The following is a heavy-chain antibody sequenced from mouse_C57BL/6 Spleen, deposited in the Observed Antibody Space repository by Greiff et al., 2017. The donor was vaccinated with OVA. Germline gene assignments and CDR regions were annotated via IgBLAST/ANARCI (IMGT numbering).Heavy chain of an antibody. V-gene: IGHV2-6-1*01. J-gene: IGHJ4*01. CDR2: IWSDGST. CDR1: GFSLTSYG. Sequence: VQLQESGPGLVAPSQSLSITCTVSGFSLTSYGVHWVRQPPGKGLEWLVVIWSDGSTTYNSALKSRLSISKDNSKSQVFLKMNSLQTDDTAMYYCARHPLYDGYAMDYWGQGTSVTVSS. D-gene: IGHD2-3*01. CDR3: ARHPLYDGYAMDY.